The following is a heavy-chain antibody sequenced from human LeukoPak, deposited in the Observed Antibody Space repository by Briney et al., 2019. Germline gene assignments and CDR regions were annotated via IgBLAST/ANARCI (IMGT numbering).Heavy chain of an antibody. Sequence: PSETLSLTCAVYGVAFSVDYCGGVRQPPGKGREWSGEINHTASTKYNPSLKSRVPLSVDTSKNQFSLKLSSVPAADTAVYYCARVAYGDFDYWGQGTLVTVSS. CDR3: ARVAYGDFDY. D-gene: IGHD4-17*01. J-gene: IGHJ4*02. V-gene: IGHV4-34*01. CDR1: GVAFSVDY. CDR2: INHTAST.